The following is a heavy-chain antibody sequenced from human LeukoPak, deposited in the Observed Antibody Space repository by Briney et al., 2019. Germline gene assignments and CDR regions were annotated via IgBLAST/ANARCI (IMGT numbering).Heavy chain of an antibody. V-gene: IGHV3-64D*09. CDR2: IGSNGGST. CDR3: VMGTLEEDY. Sequence: PGGSLRLSCAASGFTVSSYYMSWVRQAPGKGLEYVSAIGSNGGSTYYADSVKGRFTISRDNSKNTLYLQMSSLRAEDTAVYYCVMGTLEEDYWGQGTLVTVSS. CDR1: GFTVSSYY. D-gene: IGHD1-14*01. J-gene: IGHJ4*02.